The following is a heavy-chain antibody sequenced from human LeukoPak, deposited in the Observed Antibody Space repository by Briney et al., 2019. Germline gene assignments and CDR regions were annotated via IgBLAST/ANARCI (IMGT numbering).Heavy chain of an antibody. Sequence: GGSLRLSCEASGFTFSDPYMSWIRQAPGKGLECLSYISGSGTDINYADSVKGRFTISRDNAKNSLYLQMNSLRAEDTALYYCARVSSDCSGGGCYSERDYWGQGILVTVSS. D-gene: IGHD2-15*01. V-gene: IGHV3-11*05. CDR2: ISGSGTDI. J-gene: IGHJ4*02. CDR3: ARVSSDCSGGGCYSERDY. CDR1: GFTFSDPY.